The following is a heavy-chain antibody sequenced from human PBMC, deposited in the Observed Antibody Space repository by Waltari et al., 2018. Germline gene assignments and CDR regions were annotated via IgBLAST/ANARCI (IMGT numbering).Heavy chain of an antibody. V-gene: IGHV3-23*01. J-gene: IGHJ4*02. CDR2: ITGDGAYT. CDR1: GFTFSHYG. D-gene: IGHD1-7*01. CDR3: TKWAETTKAYFDD. Sequence: VQLWESGGGLEQPGGSLILSCSASGFTFSHYGMNWVRQAPGKGLKWVSSITGDGAYTYYTDSVKGRFIVSRDNSKNTVYLQMNSLRAEDTAVYFCTKWAETTKAYFDDWGQGILVTVAS.